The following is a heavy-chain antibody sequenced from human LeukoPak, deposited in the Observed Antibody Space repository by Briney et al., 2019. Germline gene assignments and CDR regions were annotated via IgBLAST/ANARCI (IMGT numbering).Heavy chain of an antibody. J-gene: IGHJ5*02. D-gene: IGHD3-3*01. CDR2: IYYSGST. CDR1: GVSISSSSYY. Sequence: SETLSLTCTVSGVSISSSSYYWGWIRQPPGKGLEWIGSIYYSGSTYYNPSLKSRVTISVDTSKNQFSLKLSSVTAADTAVYYCARDSSHYDFWSGFPYNWFDPWGQGTLVTVSS. V-gene: IGHV4-39*07. CDR3: ARDSSHYDFWSGFPYNWFDP.